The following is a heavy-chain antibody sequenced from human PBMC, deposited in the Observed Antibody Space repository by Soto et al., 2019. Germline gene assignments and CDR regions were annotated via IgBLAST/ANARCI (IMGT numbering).Heavy chain of an antibody. J-gene: IGHJ4*02. V-gene: IGHV6-1*01. CDR1: GDSVSSNSAA. CDR2: TYYRSKWYN. CDR3: ARGAGIAARPGGVIDY. Sequence: SQTLSLTCAISGDSVSSNSAAWNWIRQSPSRGLEWLGRTYYRSKWYNDYAVSVKSRITINPDTSKNQFSLQLNSVTPEDTAVYYCARGAGIAARPGGVIDYWGQGTLVTVSS. D-gene: IGHD6-6*01.